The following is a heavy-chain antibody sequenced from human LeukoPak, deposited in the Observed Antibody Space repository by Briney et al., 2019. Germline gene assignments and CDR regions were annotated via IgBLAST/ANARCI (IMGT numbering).Heavy chain of an antibody. J-gene: IGHJ5*02. CDR3: ARRVLLWFGESNNWFDP. CDR2: IYYSGST. D-gene: IGHD3-10*01. CDR1: GGSISSSSYY. Sequence: SETLSLTCTVSGGSISSSSYYWGWIRQPPGKGLEWIGRIYYSGSTYYNPSLKRRVTISVDTSKNQFSLKLGSVTAADTAVYYCARRVLLWFGESNNWFDPWGQGTLVTVSS. V-gene: IGHV4-39*01.